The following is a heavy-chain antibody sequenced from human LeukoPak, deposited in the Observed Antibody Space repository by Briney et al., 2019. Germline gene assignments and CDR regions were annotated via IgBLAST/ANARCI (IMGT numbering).Heavy chain of an antibody. CDR1: GYTFTSYG. V-gene: IGHV1-18*01. CDR3: ARDLYYDSSGYIHQHFDY. J-gene: IGHJ4*02. D-gene: IGHD3-22*01. CDR2: LSAYNGNT. Sequence: GASVKVSCKASGYTFTSYGISWVRQAPGQGPEWMGWLSAYNGNTNYAQKLQGRVTMTTDTSTSTAYMELRSLRSDDTAVYYCARDLYYDSSGYIHQHFDYWGQGTLVTVSS.